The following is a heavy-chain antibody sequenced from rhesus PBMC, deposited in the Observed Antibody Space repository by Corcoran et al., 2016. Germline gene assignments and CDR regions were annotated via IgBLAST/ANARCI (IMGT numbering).Heavy chain of an antibody. Sequence: QVQLQESGPGLLKPSETLSLTCAVSGGSIRNDNHYWSWIRQPPGKGLEWIGYKSYSGKHRYKSSLERLVSSAIDTSKNQFSVKLNAVTAADTAVYYCARDRGNYYSGSYYYVWGRGILVTVSS. V-gene: IGHV4-122*02. CDR3: ARDRGNYYSGSYYYV. D-gene: IGHD3-16*01. CDR2: KSYSGKH. J-gene: IGHJ5-2*02. CDR1: GGSIRNDNHY.